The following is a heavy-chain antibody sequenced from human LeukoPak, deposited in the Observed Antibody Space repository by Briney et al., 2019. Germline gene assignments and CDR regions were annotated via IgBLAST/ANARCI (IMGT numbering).Heavy chain of an antibody. V-gene: IGHV3-23*01. CDR1: GFTFSNHA. CDR2: ISDGGVVT. CDR3: ARQFFCSRSTWTPYFDY. J-gene: IGHJ4*02. D-gene: IGHD2-2*01. Sequence: GGSLRLSCEASGFTFSNHAMTWVRQAPGKGLEWGSTISDGGVVTYYTDSVKGRFTITTDNTKNRVYLQMSSLRAEDTAVYFCARQFFCSRSTWTPYFDYWGLGARVTASS.